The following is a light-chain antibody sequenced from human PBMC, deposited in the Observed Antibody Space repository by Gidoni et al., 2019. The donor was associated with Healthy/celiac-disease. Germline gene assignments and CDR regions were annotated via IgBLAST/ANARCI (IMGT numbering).Light chain of an antibody. CDR2: WAS. J-gene: IGKJ1*01. Sequence: DIVMTQSPASLAVSLGERATINCKSSQSVLYSSNNKNYLAWYQQKPGQPPKLLIYWASTRESGVPDRFSGSGSGTDFTLTISSLQAEDVAVYYCKQYYSIPPTFGQGTKVEIK. CDR3: KQYYSIPPT. V-gene: IGKV4-1*01. CDR1: QSVLYSSNNKNY.